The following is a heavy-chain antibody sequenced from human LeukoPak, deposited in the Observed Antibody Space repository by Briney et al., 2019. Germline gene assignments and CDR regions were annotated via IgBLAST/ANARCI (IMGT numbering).Heavy chain of an antibody. V-gene: IGHV4-59*12. CDR1: GGSISSYY. CDR3: ARGGYDILTGRD. J-gene: IGHJ4*02. D-gene: IGHD3-9*01. CDR2: IYYSGST. Sequence: SETLSLTCTVSGGSISSYYWSWIRQPPGKGLEWIGYIYYSGSTNYNPSLKSRVTISVDTSKNQFSLKLSSVTAADTAVYYCARGGYDILTGRDWGQGTLVTVSS.